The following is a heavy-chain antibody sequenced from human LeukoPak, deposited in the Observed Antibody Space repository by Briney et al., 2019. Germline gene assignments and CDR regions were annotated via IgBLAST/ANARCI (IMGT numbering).Heavy chain of an antibody. D-gene: IGHD6-13*01. J-gene: IGHJ4*02. CDR2: ISDDGSST. CDR1: GFTFSSYW. CDR3: ARDGNSGRDYFDY. V-gene: IGHV3-74*01. Sequence: GGSLRLSCAASGFTFSSYWMHWVRQAPGKGLVWVSRISDDGSSTSYADSVKGRFTISRANAKNTLYLQMNSLRAEDTAVYYCARDGNSGRDYFDYWGQGTLVTVSS.